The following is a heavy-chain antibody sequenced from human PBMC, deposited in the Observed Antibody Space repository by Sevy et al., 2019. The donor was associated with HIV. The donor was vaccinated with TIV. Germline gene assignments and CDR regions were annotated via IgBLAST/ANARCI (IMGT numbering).Heavy chain of an antibody. CDR2: INHSGSA. V-gene: IGHV4-34*01. CDR3: ARHCSSISCSHAFDI. Sequence: SETLSLTCAVYSGSFSGYYWSWIRQTPGKGLEWIGEINHSGSANYNPSLKSRVTISVDTSKNQFSLKLGSVTAAYTAVYYCARHCSSISCSHAFDIWGLGTMVTVSS. J-gene: IGHJ3*02. D-gene: IGHD2-2*01. CDR1: SGSFSGYY.